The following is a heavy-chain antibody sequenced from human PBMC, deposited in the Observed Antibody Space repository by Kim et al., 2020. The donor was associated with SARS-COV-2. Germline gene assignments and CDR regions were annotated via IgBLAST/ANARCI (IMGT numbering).Heavy chain of an antibody. V-gene: IGHV3-43*02. CDR1: GFTFDDYA. Sequence: GGSLRLSCAASGFTFDDYAMHWVRQAPGKGLEWVSLISGDGGSTYYADSVKGRFTISRDNSKNSLYLQMNSLRTEDTALYYCAKDLDLLSPKYYYGSGSYGGRGYWGQGTLVTVSS. CDR3: AKDLDLLSPKYYYGSGSYGGRGY. D-gene: IGHD3-10*01. J-gene: IGHJ4*02. CDR2: ISGDGGST.